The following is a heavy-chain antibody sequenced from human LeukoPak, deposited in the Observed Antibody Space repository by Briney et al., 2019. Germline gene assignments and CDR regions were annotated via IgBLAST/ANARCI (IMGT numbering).Heavy chain of an antibody. J-gene: IGHJ4*02. D-gene: IGHD3-10*01. CDR3: GRGGRAIDY. V-gene: IGHV1-18*01. CDR2: INPYNGHT. CDR1: GYTFYSYG. Sequence: ASVRVSCKASGYTFYSYGIIWVRQAPGQGLEWMGWINPYNGHTNYGQKFQAGVTMTTDTSTSTPYLELRSLRFDDTAVYYCGRGGRAIDYWGQGTLVTVSS.